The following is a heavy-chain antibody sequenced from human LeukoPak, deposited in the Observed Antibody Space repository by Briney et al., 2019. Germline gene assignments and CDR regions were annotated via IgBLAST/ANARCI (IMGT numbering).Heavy chain of an antibody. D-gene: IGHD5-12*01. V-gene: IGHV4-31*03. Sequence: SETLSLTCTVSGGSISSSSYYWSWIRQHPGKGLEWIGYIYYSGSTYYNPSLKSRVTIPVDTSENRFSLKLNSVTAADTAIYYCARDTRIEWLRFLDYWGQGILVTVSS. CDR1: GGSISSSSYY. CDR3: ARDTRIEWLRFLDY. J-gene: IGHJ4*02. CDR2: IYYSGST.